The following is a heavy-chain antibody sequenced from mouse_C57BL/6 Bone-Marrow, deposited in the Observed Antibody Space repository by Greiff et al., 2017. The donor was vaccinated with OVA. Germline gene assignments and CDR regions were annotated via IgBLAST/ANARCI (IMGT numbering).Heavy chain of an antibody. J-gene: IGHJ2*01. CDR2: INPSTGGT. CDR3: AIYGNYFDY. Sequence: DVQLQESGPELVKPGASVKISCKASGYSFTGYYMNWVKQSPEKSLEWIGEINPSTGGTTYNQKFKAKATLTVDKSSSTAYMQLKSLTSEDSAVYYCAIYGNYFDYWGQGTTLTVSS. V-gene: IGHV1-42*01. CDR1: GYSFTGYY. D-gene: IGHD2-1*01.